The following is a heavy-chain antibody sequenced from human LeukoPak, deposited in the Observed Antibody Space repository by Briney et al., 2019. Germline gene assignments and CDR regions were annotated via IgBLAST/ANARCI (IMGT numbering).Heavy chain of an antibody. CDR1: GGSFSGYY. Sequence: SETLSLTCAVYGGSFSGYYWSWIRLPPGKGLEWIGEINHSGSTNYNPSLKSRVTISVDTSKNQFSLKLSSVTAADTAVYYCARLAYSSSAGGVYWGQGTLVTVSS. CDR3: ARLAYSSSAGGVY. J-gene: IGHJ4*02. CDR2: INHSGST. V-gene: IGHV4-34*01. D-gene: IGHD6-13*01.